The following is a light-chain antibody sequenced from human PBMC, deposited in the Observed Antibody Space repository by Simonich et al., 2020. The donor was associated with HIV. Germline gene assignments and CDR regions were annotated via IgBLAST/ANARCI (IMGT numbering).Light chain of an antibody. V-gene: IGKV1-39*01. CDR2: AAS. J-gene: IGKJ3*01. CDR3: QQYDNL. CDR1: QSISSY. Sequence: DFQMTQSPSSLSASIGDRVTITCRASQSISSYLNWYQQKPGTAPKLRIYAASSLQSGVPSRFSGSGSGTDFTLTISSLQPEDFATYYCQQYDNLFGPGTKVDIK.